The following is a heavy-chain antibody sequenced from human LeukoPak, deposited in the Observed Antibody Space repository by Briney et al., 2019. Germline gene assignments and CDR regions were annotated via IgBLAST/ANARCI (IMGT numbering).Heavy chain of an antibody. J-gene: IGHJ4*02. Sequence: SETLSLTCTVSGGSISSYYWSWIRQPPGKGLEWIGYIYYSGSTNYNPSLKSRVTISVDTSQNQFSLELSSVTAADTAVYYCARDSGLYYYDSSCYWGGNLFDYWGQGTLVTVSS. V-gene: IGHV4-59*01. CDR3: ARDSGLYYYDSSCYWGGNLFDY. D-gene: IGHD3-22*01. CDR1: GGSISSYY. CDR2: IYYSGST.